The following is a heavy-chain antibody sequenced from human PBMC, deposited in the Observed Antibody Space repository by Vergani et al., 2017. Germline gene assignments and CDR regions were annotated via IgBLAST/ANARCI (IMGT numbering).Heavy chain of an antibody. CDR3: AKDGRGAIVVVVASEFDY. J-gene: IGHJ4*02. Sequence: EVQLLESGGGLVQPGGSLRLSCAASGFTFSSYAMSWVRQAPGKGLEWVSAIGGSGGSTYYADSVKGRFTISRDNSKNTLYLQMNSLRAEDTAVYYCAKDGRGAIVVVVASEFDYWGQGTLVTVSS. CDR1: GFTFSSYA. CDR2: IGGSGGST. V-gene: IGHV3-23*01. D-gene: IGHD2-15*01.